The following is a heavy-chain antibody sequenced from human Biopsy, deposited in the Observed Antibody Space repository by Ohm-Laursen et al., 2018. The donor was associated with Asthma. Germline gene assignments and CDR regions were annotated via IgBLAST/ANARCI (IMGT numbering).Heavy chain of an antibody. D-gene: IGHD3-22*01. J-gene: IGHJ4*02. CDR3: ARAQDYYDSRGYYRSFDY. CDR2: IYYSGST. V-gene: IGHV4-31*03. CDR1: YSSITSGGYY. Sequence: SDTLSLTCPVSYSSITSGGYYWTWIRQHPGKGLEWIGFIYYSGSTYYNPSLKSRVSISIDTSKNQFSLKLSSVNAADTAVYYCARAQDYYDSRGYYRSFDYWGQGTLVTVSS.